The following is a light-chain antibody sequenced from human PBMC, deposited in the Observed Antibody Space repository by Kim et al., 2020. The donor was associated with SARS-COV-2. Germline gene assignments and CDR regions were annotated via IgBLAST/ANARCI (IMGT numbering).Light chain of an antibody. CDR2: SSN. V-gene: IGLV1-44*01. CDR1: DSNIGSNT. J-gene: IGLJ2*01. CDR3: AAWDDSLNGVV. Sequence: QSVLTHPPSASGTPGQRVTISCSGSDSNIGSNTVNWYQQLPGTAPKLLIYSSNQRPAGVPDRFSGSKSGTSASLAISGLQSEDEADYYCAAWDDSLNGVVFGGGTQLTVL.